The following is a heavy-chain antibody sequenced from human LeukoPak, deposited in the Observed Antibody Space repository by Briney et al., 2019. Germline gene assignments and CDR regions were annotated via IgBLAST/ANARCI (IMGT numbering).Heavy chain of an antibody. J-gene: IGHJ6*03. CDR2: INPNSGGT. Sequence: ASVKVSCKASGYTFTGYYMHWVRQAPGQGLEWMGWINPNSGGTNYAQKFQGRVTMTRDTSISTAYMELSRLRSDDTAVYYCARDPNSSSWYYYYYYMDVWGKGTTVTVS. D-gene: IGHD6-13*01. V-gene: IGHV1-2*02. CDR1: GYTFTGYY. CDR3: ARDPNSSSWYYYYYYMDV.